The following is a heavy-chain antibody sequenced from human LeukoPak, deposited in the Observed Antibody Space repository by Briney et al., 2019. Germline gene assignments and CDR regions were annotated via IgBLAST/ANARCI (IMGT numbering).Heavy chain of an antibody. J-gene: IGHJ4*02. CDR3: ARARGYSYGYSDY. CDR1: GFTFSSYS. V-gene: IGHV3-48*01. CDR2: ISSSSSIM. Sequence: GGSLRLSCAASGFTFSSYSMNWVRQAPGKGVEWVSYISSSSSIMDYADSVKGRFTISRDNAKNSLYLQMNSLRAEDTAVYYCARARGYSYGYSDYWGQGTLVTVSS. D-gene: IGHD5-18*01.